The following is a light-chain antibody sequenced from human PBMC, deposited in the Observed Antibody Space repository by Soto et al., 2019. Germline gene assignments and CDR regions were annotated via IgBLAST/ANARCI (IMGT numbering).Light chain of an antibody. J-gene: IGLJ2*01. Sequence: QSVLTQPPSVSDAPRQRVTISCSGSSSNIGNHAVNWYQQLPGKAPKLLIYYDDLLPSGVSDRFSGSRSGTSASLAISGLQSEDEADYYCSAWDDSLNGEVFGGGTKLTVL. CDR3: SAWDDSLNGEV. CDR1: SSNIGNHA. CDR2: YDD. V-gene: IGLV1-36*01.